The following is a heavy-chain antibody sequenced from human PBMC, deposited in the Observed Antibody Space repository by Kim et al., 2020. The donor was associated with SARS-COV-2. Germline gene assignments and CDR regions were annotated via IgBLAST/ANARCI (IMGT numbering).Heavy chain of an antibody. D-gene: IGHD3-10*01. CDR2: IIPIFGRA. CDR3: ARGWSPGGDASGNYNLY. Sequence: SVKVSCKASGGTFSRYTISWVRQVPGQSLEWMGGIIPIFGRANYAQKIQGRVTISADESTSTAYMELSSLRFEDTAVYYCARGWSPGGDASGNYNLYSGQGTLVTVSS. CDR1: GGTFSRYT. V-gene: IGHV1-69*13. J-gene: IGHJ4*02.